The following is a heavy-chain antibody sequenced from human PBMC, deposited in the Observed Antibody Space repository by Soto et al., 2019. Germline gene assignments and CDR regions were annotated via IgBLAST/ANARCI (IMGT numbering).Heavy chain of an antibody. CDR1: GGSISSYY. CDR2: IYYSGST. V-gene: IGHV4-59*01. Sequence: PSETLSLTCTVSGGSISSYYWSWIRQPPGKGLEWIGYIYYSGSTNYNPSLKSRVTISVDTSKNQFSLKLSSVTAADTAVYYCARSITMVRGVIIMANWFDPWGQGTLVTVSS. CDR3: ARSITMVRGVIIMANWFDP. J-gene: IGHJ5*02. D-gene: IGHD3-10*01.